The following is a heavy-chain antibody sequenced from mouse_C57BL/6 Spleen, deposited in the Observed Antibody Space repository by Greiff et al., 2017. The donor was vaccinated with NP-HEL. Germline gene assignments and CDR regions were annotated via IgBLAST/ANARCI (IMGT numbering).Heavy chain of an antibody. CDR3: ARVTTASDV. V-gene: IGHV7-3*01. D-gene: IGHD1-2*01. CDR1: GFTFTDYY. CDR2: IRNKANGYTT. Sequence: EVKVVESGGGLVQPGGSLSLSCAASGFTFTDYYMSWVRQPPGKALEWLGFIRNKANGYTTEYSASVKGRFTISRDNSQSILYLQMNALRAEDSATYYCARVTTASDVWGTGTTVTVSS. J-gene: IGHJ1*03.